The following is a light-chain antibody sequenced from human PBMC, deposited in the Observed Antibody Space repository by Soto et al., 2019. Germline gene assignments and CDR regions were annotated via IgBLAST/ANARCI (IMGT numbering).Light chain of an antibody. CDR1: SSDVGGYNY. CDR3: CSYVGRNTHV. J-gene: IGLJ1*01. Sequence: QSALTQPRSASGSPGQSITISCTGTSSDVGGYNYVSWYQQHPAKAPKLIIFDVSKRPSGVPNRFSGSKSGNTASLTISGLRAEDEADYYCCSYVGRNTHVFGTGTKLTVL. CDR2: DVS. V-gene: IGLV2-11*01.